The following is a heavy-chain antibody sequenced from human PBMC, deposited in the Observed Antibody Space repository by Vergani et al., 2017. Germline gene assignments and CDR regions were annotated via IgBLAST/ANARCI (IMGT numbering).Heavy chain of an antibody. V-gene: IGHV3-74*01. CDR2: INSDGSST. Sequence: EVQLVESGGGLVQPGGSLRLSCAASGFTFSSYWMHWVRQAPGKGLVWVSRINSDGSSTSYADSVKGRFRISRDNAKNTLYLQMNSLRAEDTAVYYCARVRVAARDDAFDIWGQGTMVTVSS. J-gene: IGHJ3*02. CDR3: ARVRVAARDDAFDI. CDR1: GFTFSSYW. D-gene: IGHD6-6*01.